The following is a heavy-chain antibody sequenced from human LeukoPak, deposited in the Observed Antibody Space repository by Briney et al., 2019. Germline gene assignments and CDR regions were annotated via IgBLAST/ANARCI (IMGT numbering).Heavy chain of an antibody. D-gene: IGHD2/OR15-2a*01. V-gene: IGHV3-30-3*01. Sequence: GGSLRLSFAASGFTFRSYAMHWVRQAPGKGLEGGAVISYDGSNKYYADSVKGRFTISRDNAQRLVYLQMNSLRAEDTAVYYCTNFKPPAPDALDVWGQGTLITVSS. CDR3: TNFKPPAPDALDV. J-gene: IGHJ3*01. CDR2: ISYDGSNK. CDR1: GFTFRSYA.